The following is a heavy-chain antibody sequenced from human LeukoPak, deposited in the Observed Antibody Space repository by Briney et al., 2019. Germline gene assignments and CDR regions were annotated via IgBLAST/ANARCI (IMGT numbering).Heavy chain of an antibody. V-gene: IGHV1-69*06. CDR3: ARDFESSGWYDP. Sequence: ASVKVSCKASGGTFSSYAISWVRQAPGQGLEWMGGIIPIFGTANYAQKFQGRVTITADKSTSTAYMELSSPRSEDTAVYYCARDFESSGWYDPWGQGTLVTVSS. CDR1: GGTFSSYA. J-gene: IGHJ5*02. D-gene: IGHD6-19*01. CDR2: IIPIFGTA.